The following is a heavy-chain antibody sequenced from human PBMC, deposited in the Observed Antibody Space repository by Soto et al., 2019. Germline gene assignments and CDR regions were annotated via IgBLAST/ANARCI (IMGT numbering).Heavy chain of an antibody. Sequence: QVQLQESGPGLVKPWETLSLTCTVSGGSISNYYWSWIRQPPGKGLEWIGYLYYIGSANYNPSLKSRVTMSLDTSKTQFSLKLSSVTTADTAVYYCASQHYGRSSSSSFDPWGQGTLVTVSS. CDR3: ASQHYGRSSSSSFDP. V-gene: IGHV4-59*01. J-gene: IGHJ5*02. CDR1: GGSISNYY. D-gene: IGHD6-6*01. CDR2: LYYIGSA.